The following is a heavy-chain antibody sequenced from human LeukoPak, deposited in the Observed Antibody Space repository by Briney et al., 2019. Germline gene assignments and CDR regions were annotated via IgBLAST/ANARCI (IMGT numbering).Heavy chain of an antibody. CDR1: SGSISTYS. V-gene: IGHV4-30-2*01. Sequence: SETLSLTCTVSSGSISTYSWSWIRQPPGKGLEWIGYIYHSGSTYYNPSLKSRVTISVDRSKNQFSLKLSSVTAADTAVYYCARGEGYGDYFGMDVWGQGTTVTVSS. CDR3: ARGEGYGDYFGMDV. CDR2: IYHSGST. D-gene: IGHD4-17*01. J-gene: IGHJ6*02.